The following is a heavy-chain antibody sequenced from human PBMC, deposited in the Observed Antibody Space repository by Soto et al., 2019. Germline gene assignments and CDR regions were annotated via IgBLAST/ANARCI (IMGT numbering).Heavy chain of an antibody. D-gene: IGHD6-19*01. J-gene: IGHJ4*02. V-gene: IGHV1-18*01. CDR1: GYTYTNYG. CDR3: ARYDGVAVAGGGFDY. Sequence: QVQLLQSGVEVKRTGASVTVSCKASGYTYTNYGIVWVRQAPGQGLEWMGWINVYNGNTKYAQNIQGGVTMTTDPSTSTAYMYLMSLRSVDTAVYYCARYDGVAVAGGGFDYWGQGTLVTVSS. CDR2: INVYNGNT.